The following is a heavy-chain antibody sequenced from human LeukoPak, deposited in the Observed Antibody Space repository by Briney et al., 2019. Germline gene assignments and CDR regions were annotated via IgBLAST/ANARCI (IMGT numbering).Heavy chain of an antibody. CDR3: ARDTNYYGMDV. CDR1: GFSFDAYG. V-gene: IGHV3-30*03. J-gene: IGHJ6*02. CDR2: ISYDGSNK. Sequence: PGRSLRLSCEVSGFSFDAYGMHWVRQAPGKGLEWVAVISYDGSNKYYADSVKGRFTISRDNSKNTLYLQMNSLRAEDTAVYYCARDTNYYGMDVWGQGTTVTVSS. D-gene: IGHD3-3*01.